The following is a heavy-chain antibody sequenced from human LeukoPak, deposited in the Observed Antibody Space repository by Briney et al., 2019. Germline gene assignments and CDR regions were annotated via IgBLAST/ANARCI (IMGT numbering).Heavy chain of an antibody. CDR3: ARDAAAKLNGMDV. CDR2: ISGSGGST. Sequence: GGSLRLSCAASGFTFSSYAMSWVRQAPGKGLEWVSAISGSGGSTYYADSVKGRFTISRDNAKNSLYLQMNSLRAEDTAVYYCARDAAAKLNGMDVWGQGTTVTVSS. J-gene: IGHJ6*02. D-gene: IGHD6-25*01. CDR1: GFTFSSYA. V-gene: IGHV3-23*01.